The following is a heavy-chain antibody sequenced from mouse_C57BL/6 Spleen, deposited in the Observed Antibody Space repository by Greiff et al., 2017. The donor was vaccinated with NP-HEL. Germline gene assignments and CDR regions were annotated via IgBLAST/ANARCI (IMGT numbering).Heavy chain of an antibody. CDR1: GFNIKNTY. CDR2: IDPANGNT. D-gene: IGHD2-4*01. CDR3: ARGLRPSYYYAMDY. Sequence: EVMLVESVAELVRPGASVKLSCTASGFNIKNTYMHWVKQRPEQGLEWIGRIDPANGNTKYAPKFQGKATITADTSSNTAYLQLSSLTSEDTAIYYCARGLRPSYYYAMDYWGQGTSVTVSS. V-gene: IGHV14-3*01. J-gene: IGHJ4*01.